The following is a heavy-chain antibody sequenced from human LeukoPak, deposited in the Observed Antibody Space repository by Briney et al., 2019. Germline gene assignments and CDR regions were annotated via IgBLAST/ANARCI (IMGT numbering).Heavy chain of an antibody. CDR2: INSDGSST. D-gene: IGHD1-26*01. CDR1: GFTFSSYW. V-gene: IGHV3-74*01. J-gene: IGHJ4*02. Sequence: GGSLRLSCAASGFTFSSYWMHWVRQAPGKGLVWVSRINSDGSSTSYADSVKGRFTISRDNAKNTLYLQMNSLRAEDTAVYYCAKDLLLGELNLLFDYWGQGTLVTVSS. CDR3: AKDLLLGELNLLFDY.